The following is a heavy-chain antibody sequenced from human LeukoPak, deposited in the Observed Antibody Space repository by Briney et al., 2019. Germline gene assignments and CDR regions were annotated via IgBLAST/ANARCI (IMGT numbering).Heavy chain of an antibody. CDR3: ARDRGYNWFDP. CDR2: ISSGGTIT. CDR1: GFTFSDYE. V-gene: IGHV3-48*03. Sequence: PGGSLRLSCAASGFTFSDYEMNWVRHAPGKGLEWVSHISSGGTITYYADSVKGRFTISRDNAKNSLYLQMNSLRAEGTAVYYCARDRGYNWFDPWGQGTLVTVSS. J-gene: IGHJ5*02.